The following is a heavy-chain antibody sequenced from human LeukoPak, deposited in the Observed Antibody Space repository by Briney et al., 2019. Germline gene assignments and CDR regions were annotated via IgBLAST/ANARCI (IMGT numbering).Heavy chain of an antibody. J-gene: IGHJ2*01. Sequence: SETLFLTCSVYDGSIRSYYWSWIRQPPGKGLEWIAYIYHSGDTNYNPSLKSRVTISVDTSKNQFSLKVNSVTAADTAVYYCARLVRDTATGYWYFDLWGRGTLVTVSP. V-gene: IGHV4-59*12. CDR1: DGSIRSYY. CDR3: ARLVRDTATGYWYFDL. D-gene: IGHD5-18*01. CDR2: IYHSGDT.